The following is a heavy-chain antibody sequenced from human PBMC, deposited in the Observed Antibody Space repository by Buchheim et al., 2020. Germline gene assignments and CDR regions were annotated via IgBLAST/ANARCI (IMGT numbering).Heavy chain of an antibody. CDR2: VSASDDST. CDR3: VKGRWGEN. J-gene: IGHJ4*02. Sequence: EVQLLESGGGLIQPGGSLRLSCAASGFTFSRSAMSWVRQAPGMGLELVSSVSASDDSTYYADSAKGRFTISRDNSKNTLCLQMNSLRAEDTAMYYCVKGRWGENWGQGAL. CDR1: GFTFSRSA. D-gene: IGHD4-23*01. V-gene: IGHV3-23*01.